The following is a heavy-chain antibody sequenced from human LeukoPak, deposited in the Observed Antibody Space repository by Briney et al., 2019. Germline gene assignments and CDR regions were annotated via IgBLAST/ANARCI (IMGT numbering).Heavy chain of an antibody. CDR3: ARGYCSSTSCERTFDY. CDR2: INPNSGGT. J-gene: IGHJ4*02. D-gene: IGHD2-2*01. V-gene: IGHV1-2*02. CDR1: GYTFTGYY. Sequence: ASVKVSCKASGYTFTGYYMHWVRQAPGQGLEWMRCINPNSGGTNYAQKFQGRVTMTRDTSISTAYMELSRLRSDDTAVYYCARGYCSSTSCERTFDYCGQGTLVTVSS.